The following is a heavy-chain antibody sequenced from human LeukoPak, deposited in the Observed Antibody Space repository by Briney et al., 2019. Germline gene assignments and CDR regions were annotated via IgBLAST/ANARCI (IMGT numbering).Heavy chain of an antibody. D-gene: IGHD3-9*01. J-gene: IGHJ4*02. V-gene: IGHV3-23*01. CDR3: AKGALVLRYFDWLSVFDY. CDR1: GFTFSSYA. CDR2: ISGSGGST. Sequence: GGSLRLSCAASGFTFSSYAMSWVRQAPGKGLEWVSAISGSGGSTYYADSVKGRFTISRDNSKNTLYLQMNSLRAEDTAVYYCAKGALVLRYFDWLSVFDYWGQGTLVTVSS.